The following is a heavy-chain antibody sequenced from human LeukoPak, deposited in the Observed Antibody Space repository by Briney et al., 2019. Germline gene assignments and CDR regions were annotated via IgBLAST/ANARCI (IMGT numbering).Heavy chain of an antibody. V-gene: IGHV3-23*01. Sequence: GGSLRLSCAASGFTFSSYAMSWVRQAPGEGLEWVSAIRGSGGSTYYADSVKGRFTISRDNSKNTLYLQMNSLRAEDTAVYYCAKFEWELPFDYWGQGTLVTVSS. J-gene: IGHJ4*02. CDR3: AKFEWELPFDY. CDR2: IRGSGGST. CDR1: GFTFSSYA. D-gene: IGHD1-26*01.